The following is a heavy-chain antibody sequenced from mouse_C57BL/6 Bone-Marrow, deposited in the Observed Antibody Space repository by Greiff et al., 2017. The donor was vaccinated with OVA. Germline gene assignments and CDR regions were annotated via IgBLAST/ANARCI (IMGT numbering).Heavy chain of an antibody. CDR2: IHPNSGST. CDR1: GYTFTSYW. CDR3: SRCITVVARRAY. V-gene: IGHV1-64*01. Sequence: QVQLQQPGAELVSPGASVTLSCKASGYTFTSYWMHWVKQRPGQGLEWIGMIHPNSGSTNYNEKFMSKATLTVDQSSSTAYMQLSNRTSDDAAVYYCSRCITVVARRAYWGQGTLVTVSA. J-gene: IGHJ3*01. D-gene: IGHD1-1*01.